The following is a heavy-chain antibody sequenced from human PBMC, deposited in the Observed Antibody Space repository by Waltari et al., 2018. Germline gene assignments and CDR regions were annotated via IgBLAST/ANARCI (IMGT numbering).Heavy chain of an antibody. J-gene: IGHJ4*02. D-gene: IGHD3-22*01. CDR3: ARVHSLGQYDTSGAESNFDH. CDR2: IGAVTST. Sequence: EVQLLESGGGLVQPGGSLRLSCAASGLRFRSFGMSWVRQAPGKGLEWVSAIGAVTSTYYADSVKGRFTISRDNSKNTLFLQMNSLRAEDTAIYYCARVHSLGQYDTSGAESNFDHWGQGALVTVSS. V-gene: IGHV3-23*01. CDR1: GLRFRSFG.